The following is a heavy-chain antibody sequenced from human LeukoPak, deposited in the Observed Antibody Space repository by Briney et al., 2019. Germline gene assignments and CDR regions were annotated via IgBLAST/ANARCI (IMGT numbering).Heavy chain of an antibody. D-gene: IGHD1-1*01. J-gene: IGHJ4*02. CDR1: GGSISSYY. V-gene: IGHV4-59*12. CDR3: ARPNWNDLHFDY. Sequence: ASETLSLTCTVSGGSISSYYWSWIRQPPGKGLEWIGYIYYSGSTNYNPSLKSRVTISVDTSKNQFSLKLSSVTAADTAVYYCARPNWNDLHFDYWGQGTLVTVSS. CDR2: IYYSGST.